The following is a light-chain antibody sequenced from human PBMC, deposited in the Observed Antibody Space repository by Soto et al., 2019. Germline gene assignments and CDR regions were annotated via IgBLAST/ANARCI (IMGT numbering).Light chain of an antibody. J-gene: IGKJ5*01. Sequence: EIVLTQSPVTLSLSPGERATLSCRASQSVSSNLAWYQQKPGQAPRLLIHGASTRATSIPARFSGSGSGTDFTLTISSLEPEDFAVYYCQQRSNWPITFGQGTRLEIK. CDR3: QQRSNWPIT. V-gene: IGKV3-11*01. CDR2: GAS. CDR1: QSVSSN.